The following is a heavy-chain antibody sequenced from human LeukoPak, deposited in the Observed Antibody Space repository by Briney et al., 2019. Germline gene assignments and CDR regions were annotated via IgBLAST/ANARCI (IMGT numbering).Heavy chain of an antibody. J-gene: IGHJ6*03. CDR2: TYYRSKWYN. CDR1: GDSVSSNSAA. D-gene: IGHD5-24*01. Sequence: SQTLSLTCAISGDSVSSNSAAWNWIRQSPSRGLEWLGRTYYRSKWYNDYAVSVKSRITINPDTSKNQFSLQLNSVTPEDTAVYYCARPSLATNYYSYYMDVWGKGTTVTISS. CDR3: ARPSLATNYYSYYMDV. V-gene: IGHV6-1*01.